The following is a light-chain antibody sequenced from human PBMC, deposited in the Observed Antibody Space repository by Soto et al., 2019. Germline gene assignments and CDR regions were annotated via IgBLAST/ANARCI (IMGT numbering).Light chain of an antibody. J-gene: IGLJ1*01. V-gene: IGLV2-11*01. CDR2: DVT. CDR3: CLSAGSHNYV. CDR1: SSDVGSYTY. Sequence: QSALTQPRSVSGSPGQSVTLSCTGTSSDVGSYTYVSWYQHHPGKAPKLMIYDVTKRPSGVPDRFYGSKYGNTASLTISGLQAEDEAEYYCCLSAGSHNYVLGTGNKLNVL.